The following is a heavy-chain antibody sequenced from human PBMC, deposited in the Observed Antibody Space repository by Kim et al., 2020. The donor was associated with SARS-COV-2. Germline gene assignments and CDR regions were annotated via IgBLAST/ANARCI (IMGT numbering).Heavy chain of an antibody. CDR3: AKQTATSADLDI. Sequence: GGSLRLSCAASGFTFSSSAVSWVRQAPGKGLEWLSSINGNSVSTYYADSVKGRFTISRDNAKNTLYLQMNSLRVEDTAVYYCAKQTATSADLDIWGRGTL. D-gene: IGHD1-1*01. CDR1: GFTFSSSA. CDR2: INGNSVST. J-gene: IGHJ2*01. V-gene: IGHV3-23*01.